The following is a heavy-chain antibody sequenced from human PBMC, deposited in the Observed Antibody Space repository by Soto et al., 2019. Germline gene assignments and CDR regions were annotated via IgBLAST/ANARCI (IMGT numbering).Heavy chain of an antibody. Sequence: GGSLRLSCAASGFIFNMYWIHWVRQSPGKGLVWISRIYNDGTYSDYADSVRGRFTISRDNVNDTLYLQMNNLRAEDSGLYYCTRGPRPISTGTGAYWGQGTQVTVSS. CDR3: TRGPRPISTGTGAY. CDR1: GFIFNMYW. J-gene: IGHJ4*02. D-gene: IGHD3-10*01. CDR2: IYNDGTYS. V-gene: IGHV3-74*01.